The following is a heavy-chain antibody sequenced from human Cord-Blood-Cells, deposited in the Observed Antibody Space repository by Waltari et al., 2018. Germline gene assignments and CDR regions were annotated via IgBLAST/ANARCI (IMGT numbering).Heavy chain of an antibody. CDR1: GYTFTSHA. J-gene: IGHJ4*02. CDR2: MNPNRGNT. D-gene: IGHD5-12*01. CDR3: ARSPDRYSGYDYYFDY. V-gene: IGHV1-8*03. Sequence: QVQLVQSGAEVKKPGASVKVSCKASGYTFTSHAINWVRKATAQVLEWMRWMNPNRGNTGYAQKFQGRVTITRNTSISTAYMERSSLRSEDTAVYYCARSPDRYSGYDYYFDYWGQGTLVTVSS.